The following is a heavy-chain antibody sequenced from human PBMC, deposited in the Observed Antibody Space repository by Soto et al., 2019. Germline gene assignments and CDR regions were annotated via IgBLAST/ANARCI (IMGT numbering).Heavy chain of an antibody. CDR3: AKDSHWGIISTTHDH. CDR1: GFTFSSSP. D-gene: IGHD3-16*01. V-gene: IGHV3-23*01. Sequence: EVQLLESGGGLVQPGGSLRLSCVVSGFTFSSSPMSWVRRAPGKGLEWVSGINGGDDSKHYAESVRGRFTITRDNSKNTLLLQMNSLRAEDTAIYSCAKDSHWGIISTTHDHWGQGTLVTVSP. J-gene: IGHJ4*02. CDR2: INGGDDSK.